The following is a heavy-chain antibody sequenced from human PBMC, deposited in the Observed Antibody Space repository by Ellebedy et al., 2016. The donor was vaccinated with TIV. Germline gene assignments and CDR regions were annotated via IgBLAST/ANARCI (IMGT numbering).Heavy chain of an antibody. CDR2: INPSGGST. CDR1: GYTFTSYD. CDR3: ERDDSYGPTRFDY. J-gene: IGHJ4*02. Sequence: AASVKVSCKASGYTFTSYDMPSVRHPPAQGLDWMGIINPSGGSTSYAQKFQGRVTMTRDTATSTVYMELSSLGSEDTAVYYCERDDSYGPTRFDYWGQGTLVTVSS. D-gene: IGHD5-18*01. V-gene: IGHV1-46*01.